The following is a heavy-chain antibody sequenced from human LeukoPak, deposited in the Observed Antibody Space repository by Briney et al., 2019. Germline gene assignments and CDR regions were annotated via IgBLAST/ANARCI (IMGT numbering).Heavy chain of an antibody. CDR3: ARDGMVRGIIDYNGMDV. CDR1: GYTFTGYY. V-gene: IGHV1-69*04. CDR2: IIPILGIA. J-gene: IGHJ6*02. D-gene: IGHD3-10*01. Sequence: SVKVSCKASGYTFTGYYMHWVRQAPGQGLEWMGRIIPILGIADYAQKFPGRVTITADISTSTVFMELSSLRSEDTAVFYCARDGMVRGIIDYNGMDVWGQGTTVTVSS.